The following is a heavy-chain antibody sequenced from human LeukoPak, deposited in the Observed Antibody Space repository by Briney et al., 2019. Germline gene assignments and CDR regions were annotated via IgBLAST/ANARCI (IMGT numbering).Heavy chain of an antibody. CDR1: GFTFSSYS. D-gene: IGHD4-17*01. J-gene: IGHJ4*02. V-gene: IGHV3-21*01. CDR3: AIFAVTKGYFDY. CDR2: ISSSSSYI. Sequence: GGSLRLSCAASGFTFSSYSMNWVRQAPGKGLEWVSSISSSSSYIYYADSVKGRFTISRDNAKNPLYLQMNSLRAEDTAVYYCAIFAVTKGYFDYWGQGTLVTVSS.